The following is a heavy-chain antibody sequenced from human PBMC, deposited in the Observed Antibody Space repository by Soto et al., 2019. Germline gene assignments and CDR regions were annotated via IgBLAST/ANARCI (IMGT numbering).Heavy chain of an antibody. CDR2: IYYSGST. D-gene: IGHD3-22*01. J-gene: IGHJ3*02. CDR3: ARHLSLIFTMLVVVTRDYDAFDI. Sequence: QLQLQESGPGLVKPSETLSLTCTVSGGSISSSSYYWGWIRQPPGKGLEWSGSIYYSGSTYYNPSLKSRVTISVDTSKNQFSLKLSSVTAADTAVYYCARHLSLIFTMLVVVTRDYDAFDIWGQGTMVTVSS. CDR1: GGSISSSSYY. V-gene: IGHV4-39*01.